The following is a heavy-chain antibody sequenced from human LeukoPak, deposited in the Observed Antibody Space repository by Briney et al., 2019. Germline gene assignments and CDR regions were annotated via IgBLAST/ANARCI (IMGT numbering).Heavy chain of an antibody. J-gene: IGHJ4*02. CDR3: ARVKDGSYFY. V-gene: IGHV3-21*01. CDR2: ISSSSSYI. D-gene: IGHD1-26*01. Sequence: PGGSLRLSCAASGFTFSSYSMNWVRQAPGKGLEWVSSISSSSSYIYYADSVKGRFTISRDNAKSSLYLQMNSLRAEDTAVYYCARVKDGSYFYWGQGTLVTVSS. CDR1: GFTFSSYS.